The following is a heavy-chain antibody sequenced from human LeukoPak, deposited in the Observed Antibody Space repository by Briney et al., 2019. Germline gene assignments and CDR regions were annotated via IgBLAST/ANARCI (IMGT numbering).Heavy chain of an antibody. D-gene: IGHD3-3*01. Sequence: GASVKVSCKASGYTFTSYDINWVRQATGQGLEWMGWMNPNSGNTGYAQKFQGRVTMTRNTSISTAYMELSSLRSEDTAVYYCARGPQFTIFGVVTNDYWGQGTLVTVSS. CDR3: ARGPQFTIFGVVTNDY. J-gene: IGHJ4*02. CDR1: GYTFTSYD. CDR2: MNPNSGNT. V-gene: IGHV1-8*01.